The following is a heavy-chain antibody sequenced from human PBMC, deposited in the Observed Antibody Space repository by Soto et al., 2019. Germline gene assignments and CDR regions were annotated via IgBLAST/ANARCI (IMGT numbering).Heavy chain of an antibody. CDR3: ARHPAYSSGWYSLWEIEPPFDP. CDR1: GYSFTSYW. CDR2: IYPGDSDT. D-gene: IGHD6-19*01. V-gene: IGHV5-51*01. J-gene: IGHJ5*02. Sequence: GESLKISCKGSGYSFTSYWIGWVRQMPGKGLEWMGIIYPGDSDTRYSPSFQGQVTISADKSISTAYLQWSSLKASDTAMYYCARHPAYSSGWYSLWEIEPPFDPWGQGTLVTVSS.